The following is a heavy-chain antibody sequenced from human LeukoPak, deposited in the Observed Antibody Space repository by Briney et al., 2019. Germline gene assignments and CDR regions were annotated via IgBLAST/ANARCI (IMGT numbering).Heavy chain of an antibody. CDR2: INHSGST. CDR1: GGSFSGYH. J-gene: IGHJ5*02. V-gene: IGHV4-34*01. Sequence: SETLSLTCAVYGGSFSGYHWSWIRQPPGKGLEWIGEINHSGSTNYNPSLKSRVTISVDTSKNQFSLKLSSVTAADTAVYYCARYPKWARPGGPWFDPWGQGTLVTVSS. D-gene: IGHD6-6*01. CDR3: ARYPKWARPGGPWFDP.